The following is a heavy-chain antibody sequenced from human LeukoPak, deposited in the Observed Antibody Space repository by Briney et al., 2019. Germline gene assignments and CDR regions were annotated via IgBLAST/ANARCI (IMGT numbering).Heavy chain of an antibody. CDR3: ARSYSSSWYDMSACDI. CDR1: GYTFTGYY. CDR2: INPISGGT. D-gene: IGHD6-13*01. Sequence: GASVKVSCKASGYTFTGYYIHWVRPAPGQGREWMGWINPISGGTNYAQKFQGRVTMTRDTSISTAYMELSRLRSDDTAAYYCARSYSSSWYDMSACDIWGQGTMVTVSS. V-gene: IGHV1-2*02. J-gene: IGHJ3*02.